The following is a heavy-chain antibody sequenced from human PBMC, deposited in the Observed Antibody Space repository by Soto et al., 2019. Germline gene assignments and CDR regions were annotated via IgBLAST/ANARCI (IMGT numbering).Heavy chain of an antibody. CDR1: GFTFSSYS. CDR2: ISSGSSYI. V-gene: IGHV3-21*01. Sequence: EVQLVESGGGLVKPGGSLRLSCAASGFTFSSYSINWVRQAPGEGLEWVSSISSGSSYIYYADSVKGRFTISRDNAKNSLYLQMNSLRADGTAVYYWARGRGSGSYSAEYGMDVWGQGTTVTVSS. D-gene: IGHD3-10*01. CDR3: ARGRGSGSYSAEYGMDV. J-gene: IGHJ6*02.